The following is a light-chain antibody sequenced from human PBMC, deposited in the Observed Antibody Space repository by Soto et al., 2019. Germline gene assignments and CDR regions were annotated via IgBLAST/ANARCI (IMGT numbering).Light chain of an antibody. Sequence: EIVLTQSPGTLSLSPGERATLSCRASQSVSSSYLAWYQQKPGQAPRLLIYGASSRATGIPDRFSGSGSGTHFTLTISTLEPEDFAVYYCQQYGSSHTFGPGTKVDIK. CDR2: GAS. J-gene: IGKJ3*01. CDR3: QQYGSSHT. CDR1: QSVSSSY. V-gene: IGKV3-20*01.